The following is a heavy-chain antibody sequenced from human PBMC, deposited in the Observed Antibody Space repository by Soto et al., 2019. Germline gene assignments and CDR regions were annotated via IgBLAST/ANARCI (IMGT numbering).Heavy chain of an antibody. D-gene: IGHD3-22*01. CDR3: VKQLLSLIVVAEAFDI. V-gene: IGHV3-23*01. Sequence: EVQLLESGGTVVQPGGSLRLSCAASGFTFSTYGVSWVRQAPGQGLECVSSSSRSGYNTFYADSVKGRFTISRDNSNNTVHLLMNNLLADETALYYCVKQLLSLIVVAEAFDIWGQGTMVTVSS. CDR2: SSRSGYNT. J-gene: IGHJ3*02. CDR1: GFTFSTYG.